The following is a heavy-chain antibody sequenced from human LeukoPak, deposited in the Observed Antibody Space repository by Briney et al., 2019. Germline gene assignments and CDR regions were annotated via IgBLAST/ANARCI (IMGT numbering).Heavy chain of an antibody. CDR3: TTLIWFGEFLFDY. CDR1: GFTFSSYA. CDR2: IKSKTNGGTT. D-gene: IGHD3-10*01. J-gene: IGHJ4*02. V-gene: IGHV3-15*01. Sequence: GSLRLSCAASGFTFSSYAMSWVRQAPGKGLEWVGRIKSKTNGGTTDYAAPVKGRFTISRDDSKNTLYLQMNSLKTEDTAVYYCTTLIWFGEFLFDYWGQGTLVTVSS.